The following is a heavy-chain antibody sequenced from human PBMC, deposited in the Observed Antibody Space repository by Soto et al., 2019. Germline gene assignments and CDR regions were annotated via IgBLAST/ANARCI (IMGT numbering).Heavy chain of an antibody. J-gene: IGHJ5*02. CDR1: GGSFSGYY. Sequence: SETLSLTCAVYGGSFSGYYWSWIRQPPGKGLEWIGEINHSGSTNYNPSLKSRVTISVDTSKNQFSLKLSSVTAADTAVHYCARGGHSSSWYWRNNWFDPWGQGTLVTVSS. D-gene: IGHD6-13*01. V-gene: IGHV4-34*01. CDR2: INHSGST. CDR3: ARGGHSSSWYWRNNWFDP.